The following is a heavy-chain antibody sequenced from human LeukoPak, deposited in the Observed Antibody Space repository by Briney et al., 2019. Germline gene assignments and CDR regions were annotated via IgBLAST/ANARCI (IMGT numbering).Heavy chain of an antibody. CDR2: IYYSGST. D-gene: IGHD3-10*01. CDR3: ARGFGREYNFAKY. V-gene: IGHV4-39*07. Sequence: SETLSLTCTVSGGSLSSSSYYWGWVRQPPGKGLEWIGNIYYSGSTYYNPSLKSRVTISVDTSKNQFSLKLSSVTAADTAVYYCARGFGREYNFAKYWGQGTLVTVSS. CDR1: GGSLSSSSYY. J-gene: IGHJ4*02.